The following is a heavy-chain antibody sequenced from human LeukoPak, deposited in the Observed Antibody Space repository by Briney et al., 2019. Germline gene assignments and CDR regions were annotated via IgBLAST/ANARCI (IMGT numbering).Heavy chain of an antibody. CDR2: VYYSGST. CDR3: ARSRRFLEWFDAFDI. D-gene: IGHD3-3*01. Sequence: SETLSLTCTVSGDSISNSNYYWGWIRQPPGKGLEWIGNVYYSGSTNYNPSLKSRVTISVDTSKNQFSLKLSSVTAADTAVYYCARSRRFLEWFDAFDIWGQGTMVTVSS. CDR1: GDSISNSNYY. V-gene: IGHV4-61*05. J-gene: IGHJ3*02.